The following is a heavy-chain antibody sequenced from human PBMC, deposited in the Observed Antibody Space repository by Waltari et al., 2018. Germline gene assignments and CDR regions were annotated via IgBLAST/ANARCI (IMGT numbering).Heavy chain of an antibody. V-gene: IGHV3-30-3*01. D-gene: IGHD5-12*01. Sequence: QVQLVESGGGVVQPGRSLRLSCAASGFTFSSYAMHWVRQAPGKGLEWVSVISYDGSNKYYADSVKGRFTISRDNSKNTLYLQMNSLRAEDTAVYYCARGPLESGYDLGNYYYYYGMDVWGQGTTVTVSS. CDR1: GFTFSSYA. J-gene: IGHJ6*02. CDR2: ISYDGSNK. CDR3: ARGPLESGYDLGNYYYYYGMDV.